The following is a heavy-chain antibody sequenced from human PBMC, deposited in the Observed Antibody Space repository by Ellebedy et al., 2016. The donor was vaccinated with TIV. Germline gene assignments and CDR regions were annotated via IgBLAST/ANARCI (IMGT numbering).Heavy chain of an antibody. J-gene: IGHJ4*02. CDR3: ARDKRRAEMATIGTLYY. D-gene: IGHD5-24*01. V-gene: IGHV3-33*08. CDR2: IWYDGSNK. CDR1: GFTFSSYS. Sequence: GESLKISXAASGFTFSSYSMNWVRQAPGKGLEWVAVIWYDGSNKYYADSVKGRFTISRDNSKNTLYLQMNSLRAEDTAVYYCARDKRRAEMATIGTLYYWGQGTLVTVSS.